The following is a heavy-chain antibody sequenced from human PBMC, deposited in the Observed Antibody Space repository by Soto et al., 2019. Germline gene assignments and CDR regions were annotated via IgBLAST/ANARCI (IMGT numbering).Heavy chain of an antibody. CDR1: GGSATSYY. J-gene: IGHJ6*02. Sequence: SETLSLTCTVSGGSATSYYWSWIRQPPGKGMEWIGYLYYSGSTSYNPSLKSRVTMSVDMSKNQFSLTLTSVTAADTAVYYCARGTDYTQIASYHYGLDVWGQGTTVTVSS. CDR2: LYYSGST. V-gene: IGHV4-59*02. D-gene: IGHD4-4*01. CDR3: ARGTDYTQIASYHYGLDV.